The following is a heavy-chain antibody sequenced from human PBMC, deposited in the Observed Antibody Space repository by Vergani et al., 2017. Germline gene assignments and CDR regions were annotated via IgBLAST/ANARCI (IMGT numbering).Heavy chain of an antibody. D-gene: IGHD5-24*01. J-gene: IGHJ4*02. CDR3: ATGKDGYSFWNKFDY. CDR1: EFTFSTYS. V-gene: IGHV3-21*04. CDR2: ISSGSTYT. Sequence: EVQLVESGGGLVKTGGSLRLSCAASEFTFSTYSMNWVRQAPGKGLEWVSSISSGSTYTFYADSVKDRFTISRDNAKSTLYLQMNSLRAEDTAVYYCATGKDGYSFWNKFDYWGQGTLVTVSS.